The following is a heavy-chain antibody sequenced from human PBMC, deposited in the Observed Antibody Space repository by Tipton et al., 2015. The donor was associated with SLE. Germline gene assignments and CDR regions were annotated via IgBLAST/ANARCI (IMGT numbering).Heavy chain of an antibody. CDR1: GFIVSTNY. CDR2: IYSGGST. J-gene: IGHJ6*02. Sequence: SLRLSCAASGFIVSTNYMTWVRQAPGKGLEWVSVIYSGGSTYYADSVKGRFTISRDNSKNTLYLQMNSLRAEDTAVYYCARGGGITPYYYYGMDVWGQGTTVTVSS. D-gene: IGHD4-23*01. CDR3: ARGGGITPYYYYGMDV. V-gene: IGHV3-53*05.